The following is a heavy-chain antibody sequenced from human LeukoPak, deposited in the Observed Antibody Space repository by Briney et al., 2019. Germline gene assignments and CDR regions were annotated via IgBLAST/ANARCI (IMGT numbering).Heavy chain of an antibody. CDR1: GFTFSNYW. Sequence: QAGGSLRLSCAASGFTFSNYWMHCVRQAPGKGLVWVSRISSDGSYTTYADSVKGRFTISRDNAKNTPYLQMNSLRVEDTAVYYCAREYTGYDAFWGQGALVTVSS. CDR3: AREYTGYDAF. J-gene: IGHJ4*02. V-gene: IGHV3-74*01. CDR2: ISSDGSYT. D-gene: IGHD5-12*01.